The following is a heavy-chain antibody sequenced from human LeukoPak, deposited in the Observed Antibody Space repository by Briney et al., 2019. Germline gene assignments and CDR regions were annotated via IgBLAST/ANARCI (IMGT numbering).Heavy chain of an antibody. J-gene: IGHJ4*02. V-gene: IGHV1-2*02. CDR3: LTDGY. CDR2: ISPGSGDR. Sequence: ASVKVSCKASGYTFTRHYMHWVLQVPGQGLEWMGWISPGSGDRNSAQKFQGRVTMTTDTSITTAYMELSRLTSDDTAVYFCLTDGYLGQGTLVTVSS. CDR1: GYTFTRHY.